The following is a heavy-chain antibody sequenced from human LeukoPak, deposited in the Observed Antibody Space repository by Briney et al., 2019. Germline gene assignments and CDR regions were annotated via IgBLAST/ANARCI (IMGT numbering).Heavy chain of an antibody. D-gene: IGHD2-8*01. V-gene: IGHV4-34*01. CDR3: ASRLTYDAFDI. J-gene: IGHJ3*02. CDR1: GASFSGYY. Sequence: SETLSLTCGVNGASFSGYYWNWIRETPGKGLEGIGSIYHSGCTYYNPSLKSRVTISVDTSKNQLSLKLSSVTAADTAVYYCASRLTYDAFDIWGQGKMVTVSS. CDR2: IYHSGCT.